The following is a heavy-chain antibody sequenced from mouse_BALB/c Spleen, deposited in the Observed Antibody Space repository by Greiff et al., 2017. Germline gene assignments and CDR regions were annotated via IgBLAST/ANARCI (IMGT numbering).Heavy chain of an antibody. J-gene: IGHJ4*01. CDR1: GDSITSGY. CDR3: ARRGGITGAMDY. V-gene: IGHV3-8*02. Sequence: EVKLMESGPSLVKPSQTLSLTCSVTGDSITSGYWNWIRKFPGNKLEYMGYISYSGSTYYNPSLKSRISITRDTSKNQYYLQLNSVTTEDTATYYCARRGGITGAMDYWGQGTSVTVSS. CDR2: ISYSGST. D-gene: IGHD2-4*01.